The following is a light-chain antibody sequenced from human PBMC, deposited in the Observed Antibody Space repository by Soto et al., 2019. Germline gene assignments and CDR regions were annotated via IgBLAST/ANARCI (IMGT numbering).Light chain of an antibody. CDR2: EVS. CDR1: SSDVGKYNY. CDR3: SSYTGSSTNTVV. Sequence: QSALTQPASVSGSPGQSITISCTGTSSDVGKYNYVSWYQQHPAKAPKLMIFEVSNRPSGVSNRFSGSKSGNTASLTISGLQAEDVAEYYCSSYTGSSTNTVVFGGGTKLTVL. J-gene: IGLJ2*01. V-gene: IGLV2-14*01.